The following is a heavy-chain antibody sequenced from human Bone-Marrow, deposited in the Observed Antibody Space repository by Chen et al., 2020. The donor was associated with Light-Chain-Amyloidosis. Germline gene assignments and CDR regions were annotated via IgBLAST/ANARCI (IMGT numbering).Heavy chain of an antibody. J-gene: IGHJ4*02. Sequence: EVQLEQSGPEVKKPGESLKISCKASGYTFPTYWIGWVRQMPGKGLEWMGVIYPDDSDARDSPSFEGQVTISADKSITTAYLQWRSLKASDTAMYYCARRRDGYNFDYWGQGTLVTVSS. CDR3: ARRRDGYNFDY. CDR2: IYPDDSDA. D-gene: IGHD5-12*01. CDR1: GYTFPTYW. V-gene: IGHV5-51*01.